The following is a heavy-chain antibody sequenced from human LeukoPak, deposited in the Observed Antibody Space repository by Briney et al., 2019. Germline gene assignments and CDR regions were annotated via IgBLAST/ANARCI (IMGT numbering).Heavy chain of an antibody. V-gene: IGHV3-48*03. D-gene: IGHD2-2*01. CDR3: AKCRTGCQYNGLDV. Sequence: GGSLRLSCAASGFTFWNYEMNWVRQAPGKGLEWVSYIDISGSTKYCADSVKGRFTISKDNAKNSLYLQMNSLRAEDTAVYYCAKCRTGCQYNGLDVWGQGTTVTVSS. CDR2: IDISGSTK. CDR1: GFTFWNYE. J-gene: IGHJ6*02.